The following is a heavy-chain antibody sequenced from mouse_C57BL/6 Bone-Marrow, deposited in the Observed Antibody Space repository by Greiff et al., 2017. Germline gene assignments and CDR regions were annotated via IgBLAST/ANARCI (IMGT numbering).Heavy chain of an antibody. CDR3: ASRWLLSYFDY. CDR1: GYSITSGYY. Sequence: EVQLVESGPGLVKPSQSLSLTCSVTGYSITSGYYWNWIRQFPGNKLEWMGYISYDGSNNYNPSLKNRISITRDTSKNQFFLKLNSVTTEDTATYYCASRWLLSYFDYWGQGTTLTVSS. J-gene: IGHJ2*01. CDR2: ISYDGSN. D-gene: IGHD2-3*01. V-gene: IGHV3-6*01.